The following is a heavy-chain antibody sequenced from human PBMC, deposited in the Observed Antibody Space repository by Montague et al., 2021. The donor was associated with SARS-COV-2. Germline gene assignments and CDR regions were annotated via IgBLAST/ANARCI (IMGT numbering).Heavy chain of an antibody. CDR3: ARAQVTIFGVLIMLPAAGPFDI. CDR1: GGSFTGYY. CDR2: INHSGSS. V-gene: IGHV4-34*01. D-gene: IGHD3-3*01. Sequence: SETLSLTCAVYGGSFTGYYWTWIRQPPGKGLEWIGEINHSGSSNYNPSLESRVTMSVDTSKNQFSLRLNSVSAADTAVYYCARAQVTIFGVLIMLPAAGPFDIWGQGTMVTVSS. J-gene: IGHJ3*02.